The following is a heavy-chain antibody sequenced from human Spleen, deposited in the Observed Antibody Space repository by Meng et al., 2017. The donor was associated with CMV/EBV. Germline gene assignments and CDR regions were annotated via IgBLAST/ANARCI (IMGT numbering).Heavy chain of an antibody. J-gene: IGHJ5*02. V-gene: IGHV1-69*10. CDR1: LSGYG. Sequence: LSGYGISGGRQAPGQGIDGMGGIITRMGIKKYAEKFEGRVSIRADPSTTTVHLDLRSLTFEDTAVYYCASRGTYCSGGTCYYWFDPWGQGTLVTVSS. CDR2: IITRMGIK. CDR3: ASRGTYCSGGTCYYWFDP. D-gene: IGHD2-15*01.